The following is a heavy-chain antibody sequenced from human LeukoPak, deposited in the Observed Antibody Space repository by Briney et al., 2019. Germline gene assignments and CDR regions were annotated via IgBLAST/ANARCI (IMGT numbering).Heavy chain of an antibody. D-gene: IGHD1-26*01. V-gene: IGHV4-34*01. Sequence: SETLSLTCAVYGGSFSAYYWSWIRQSPGKGLEWIGQINHSGSTKYNPSLKSRVTISIDTSKNQFSLKLSSVTAADTPVYYCARGVGATPEYWGQGTLVTVSS. J-gene: IGHJ4*02. CDR2: INHSGST. CDR3: ARGVGATPEY. CDR1: GGSFSAYY.